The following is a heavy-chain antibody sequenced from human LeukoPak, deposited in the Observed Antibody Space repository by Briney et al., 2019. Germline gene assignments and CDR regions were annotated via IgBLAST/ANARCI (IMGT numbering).Heavy chain of an antibody. V-gene: IGHV4-30-2*01. CDR2: IYHSGST. CDR1: GGSISSGGYY. D-gene: IGHD5-24*01. Sequence: PSETLSLTCTVSGGSISSGGYYWSWIRQPPGKGLEWIGYIYHSGSTYYNPSLKSRVTISVDRSKNQFSLKLSSVTAADTAVYYCARDWIEEGYNFGYFDYWGQGTLVTVSS. J-gene: IGHJ4*02. CDR3: ARDWIEEGYNFGYFDY.